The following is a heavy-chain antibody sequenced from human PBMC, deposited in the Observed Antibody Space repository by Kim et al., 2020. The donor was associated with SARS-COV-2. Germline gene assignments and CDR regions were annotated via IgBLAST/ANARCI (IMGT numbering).Heavy chain of an antibody. CDR3: ARQQARITIFGVVIAYFDY. D-gene: IGHD3-3*01. CDR2: IYQSGST. CDR1: GGSISSSSYY. Sequence: SETLSLTCTVSGGSISSSSYYWGWIRQPPGKGLAWIGSIYQSGSTYYRPSLKSRVTIPVDTSKNQFSLKLSSVTAADTAVYYCARQQARITIFGVVIAYFDYWGQGTLVTVSS. J-gene: IGHJ4*02. V-gene: IGHV4-39*01.